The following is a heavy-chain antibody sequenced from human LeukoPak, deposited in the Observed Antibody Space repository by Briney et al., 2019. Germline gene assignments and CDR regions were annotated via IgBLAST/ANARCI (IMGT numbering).Heavy chain of an antibody. CDR2: IYYSGST. D-gene: IGHD3-3*01. CDR1: GGSISSYY. V-gene: IGHV4-59*08. CDR3: ARHYDPQPFDVFDI. J-gene: IGHJ3*02. Sequence: SETLSLTCTVSGGSISSYYWSWIRQPPGKGLEWIGYIYYSGSTNYNPSLKSRVTISVDTSKNQVSLKLSSVTAADTAVYYCARHYDPQPFDVFDIWGQGTMVTVSS.